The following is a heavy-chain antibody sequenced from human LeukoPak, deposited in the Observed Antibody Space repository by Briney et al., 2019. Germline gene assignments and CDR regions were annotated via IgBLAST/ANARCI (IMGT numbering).Heavy chain of an antibody. D-gene: IGHD3-3*01. Sequence: PGGSLRLSCAASGFTFSSYWMHWVRQAPGKGLVWVSRINPDGSSTYYADSVKGRFTISRDNSKNTLYLQMNSLRAEDTAVYYCARDLKNYDFWSGYYTDAFDIWGQGTMVTVSS. CDR3: ARDLKNYDFWSGYYTDAFDI. J-gene: IGHJ3*02. V-gene: IGHV3-74*01. CDR1: GFTFSSYW. CDR2: INPDGSST.